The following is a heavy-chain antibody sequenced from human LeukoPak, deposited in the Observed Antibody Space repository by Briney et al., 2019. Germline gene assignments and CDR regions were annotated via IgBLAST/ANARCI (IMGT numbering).Heavy chain of an antibody. Sequence: GASVTVSCKASGGTFSSHAIAWVRQAPGQGPEWMGGIIHISGTANYAQKFQGRVTITTDESTSTAYMELSSLTSDDTAVYYCARGLQYQLLKALGYYYMDVWGEGTTVTVAS. V-gene: IGHV1-69*05. CDR1: GGTFSSHA. J-gene: IGHJ6*03. CDR3: ARGLQYQLLKALGYYYMDV. D-gene: IGHD2-2*01. CDR2: IIHISGTA.